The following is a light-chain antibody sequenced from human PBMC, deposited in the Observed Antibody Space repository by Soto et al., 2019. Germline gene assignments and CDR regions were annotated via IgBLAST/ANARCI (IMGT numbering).Light chain of an antibody. CDR2: EVV. J-gene: IGLJ1*01. CDR3: KSYAGSNTYV. V-gene: IGLV2-8*01. Sequence: QSVLTQPPSASGSPGQSVTISCTGTKNDIGVYDFVSWYQHHPGKAPRLIIYEVVQRPSGVPDRFSGSKSGNTASLTVSGLQAADEADYFCKSYAGSNTYVFAGGTKVTVL. CDR1: KNDIGVYDF.